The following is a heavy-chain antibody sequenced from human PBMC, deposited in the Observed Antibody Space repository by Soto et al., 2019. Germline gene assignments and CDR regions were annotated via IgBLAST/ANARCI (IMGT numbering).Heavy chain of an antibody. CDR2: IIPIFGTA. Sequence: GGSVKVSCKASGGTFSSCAISWVRQAPGQGLEWMGGIIPIFGTANYAQKFQGRVTITADESTSTAYMELSSLRSEDTAVYYCARDRSSGSSWFDPWGQGTLVTVSS. D-gene: IGHD6-19*01. V-gene: IGHV1-69*13. CDR1: GGTFSSCA. CDR3: ARDRSSGSSWFDP. J-gene: IGHJ5*02.